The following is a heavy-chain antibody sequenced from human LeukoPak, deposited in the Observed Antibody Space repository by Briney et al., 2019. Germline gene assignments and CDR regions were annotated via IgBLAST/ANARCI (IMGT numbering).Heavy chain of an antibody. Sequence: SETLSLTCTVSGGSISSSSYYWGWIRQPPGKGLEWIGSIYYSGSTYYNPSLKSRVTISVDTSKNQFSLKLSSVTAADTAVYYCARDIGTGYSSGAYFDYWGQGTLVTVSS. CDR2: IYYSGST. D-gene: IGHD6-19*01. V-gene: IGHV4-39*07. CDR3: ARDIGTGYSSGAYFDY. J-gene: IGHJ4*02. CDR1: GGSISSSSYY.